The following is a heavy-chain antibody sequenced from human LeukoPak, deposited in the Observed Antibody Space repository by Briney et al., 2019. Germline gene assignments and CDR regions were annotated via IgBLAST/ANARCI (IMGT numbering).Heavy chain of an antibody. CDR1: GFTFSSYA. Sequence: PGGSLRLSCAASGFTFSSYAMSWVRQAPGKGLEWVSSISSSSSYIYYADSVKGRFTISRDNAKNSLYLQMNSLRAEDTAVYYCARADDFWSGYYSVWFDPWGQGTLVTVSS. V-gene: IGHV3-21*01. CDR3: ARADDFWSGYYSVWFDP. J-gene: IGHJ5*02. D-gene: IGHD3-3*01. CDR2: ISSSSSYI.